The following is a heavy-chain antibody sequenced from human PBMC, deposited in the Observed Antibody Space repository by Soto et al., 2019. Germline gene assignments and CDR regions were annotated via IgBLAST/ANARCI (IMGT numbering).Heavy chain of an antibody. J-gene: IGHJ3*02. V-gene: IGHV4-59*08. CDR3: ARPLYCSGGSCDAFDI. CDR1: GGSISSYY. CDR2: IYYSGST. D-gene: IGHD2-15*01. Sequence: SETLSLTCTVSGGSISSYYWSWIRQPPGKGLEWIGYIYYSGSTNYNPSLKSRVTISVDTSKNQFSLKLGSVTAADTAVYYCARPLYCSGGSCDAFDIWGQGTMVTVSS.